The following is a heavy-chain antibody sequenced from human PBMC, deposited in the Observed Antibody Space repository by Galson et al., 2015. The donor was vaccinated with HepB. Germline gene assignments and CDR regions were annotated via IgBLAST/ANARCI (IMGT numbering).Heavy chain of an antibody. CDR3: ARDRGLYCSSTSCYDTYYYYGMDV. J-gene: IGHJ6*02. D-gene: IGHD2-2*01. CDR1: GFTFSSYS. Sequence: LRLSCAASGFTFSSYSMNWVRQAPGKGLEWVSYISSSSNTIYYADSVKGRFTISRDNAKNSLYLQMNSLRAEDTAVYYCARDRGLYCSSTSCYDTYYYYGMDVWGQGTTVTVSS. CDR2: ISSSSNTI. V-gene: IGHV3-48*04.